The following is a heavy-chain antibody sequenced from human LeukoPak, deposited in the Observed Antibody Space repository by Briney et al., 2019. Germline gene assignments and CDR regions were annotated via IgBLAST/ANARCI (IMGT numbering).Heavy chain of an antibody. CDR2: IYWSGDK. J-gene: IGHJ4*02. CDR3: VHRQMGSSWYSFDY. D-gene: IGHD6-13*01. CDR1: GFSLTTSGVA. Sequence: SGPALVKPTQTLTLTCTFSGFSLTTSGVAVSWIRQSPGKALEWLALIYWSGDKRYSPSLKSRLTITKDTPKNQVVLTMTNMDPVDTATYYCVHRQMGSSWYSFDYWGQGTLVTVSS. V-gene: IGHV2-5*01.